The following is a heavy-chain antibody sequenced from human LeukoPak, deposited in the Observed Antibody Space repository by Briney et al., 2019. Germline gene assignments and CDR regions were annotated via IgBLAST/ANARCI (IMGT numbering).Heavy chain of an antibody. CDR2: IYPGDSDT. Sequence: GESLKISCKVSGYRFTSYWIAWVRQMPGKGLEWMGIIYPGDSDTRYSPSFQGQVTISADKSISTAYLQWSSLKASDTAMYYCARQYQLPLHYYYYGMDVWGQGTTVTVSS. CDR1: GYRFTSYW. D-gene: IGHD2-2*01. CDR3: ARQYQLPLHYYYYGMDV. V-gene: IGHV5-51*01. J-gene: IGHJ6*02.